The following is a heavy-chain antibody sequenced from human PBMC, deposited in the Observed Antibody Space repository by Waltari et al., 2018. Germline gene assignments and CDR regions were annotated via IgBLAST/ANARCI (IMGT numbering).Heavy chain of an antibody. D-gene: IGHD6-6*01. CDR3: AGSYSSSHTTFDY. CDR1: GFTFSSYS. CDR2: ISSSSSYI. J-gene: IGHJ4*02. Sequence: EVQLVESGGGLVKPGGSLRLSCAASGFTFSSYSMNWFRQAPGKGLEWVSSISSSSSYIYYADSVKGRFTISRDNAKNSLYLQMNSLRAEDTAVYYCAGSYSSSHTTFDYWGQGTLVTVSS. V-gene: IGHV3-21*01.